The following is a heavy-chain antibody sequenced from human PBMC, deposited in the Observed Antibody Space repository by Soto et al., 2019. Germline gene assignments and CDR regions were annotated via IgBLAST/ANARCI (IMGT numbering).Heavy chain of an antibody. V-gene: IGHV3-20*04. CDR3: ARVGMNCSGGSCYYFDY. CDR2: INWNGGST. J-gene: IGHJ4*02. CDR1: GFTFGDYG. Sequence: GGSLRLSCAASGFTFGDYGMSWVRQAPGKGLEWVSGINWNGGSTGYADSVKGRFTISRDNAKNSLYLQMNSLRAEDTALYYCARVGMNCSGGSCYYFDYWGQGTLVTVSS. D-gene: IGHD2-15*01.